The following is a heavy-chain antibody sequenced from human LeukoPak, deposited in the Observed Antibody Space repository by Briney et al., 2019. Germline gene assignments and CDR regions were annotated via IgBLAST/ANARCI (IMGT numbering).Heavy chain of an antibody. CDR2: ISSSSSYI. CDR3: AGDALFGGVIVTAFDI. CDR1: GFTFSSYS. D-gene: IGHD3-16*02. V-gene: IGHV3-21*01. J-gene: IGHJ3*02. Sequence: PGGSLRLSCAASGFTFSSYSMNWVRQAPGKGLEWVSSISSSSSYIYYADSVKGRFTISRDNAKNSLYLQMNSLRAEDTAVYYCAGDALFGGVIVTAFDIWGQGTMVTVSS.